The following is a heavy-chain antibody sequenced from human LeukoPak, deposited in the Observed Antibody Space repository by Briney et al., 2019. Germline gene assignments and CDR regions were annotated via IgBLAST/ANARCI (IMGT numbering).Heavy chain of an antibody. CDR3: VRDLGVGGSWPLDF. J-gene: IGHJ4*02. V-gene: IGHV4-39*07. CDR1: GASVSTTSCL. CDR2: ISYTGSS. Sequence: PSETLSLTCVVSGASVSTTSCLWGWVRQTPGKGLEWIGSISYTGSSYYNPSLNSRVTMSLDPAKNHFSLRMTSLIAADTAVYYCVRDLGVGGSWPLDFWGPGTVVIVSS. D-gene: IGHD2-15*01.